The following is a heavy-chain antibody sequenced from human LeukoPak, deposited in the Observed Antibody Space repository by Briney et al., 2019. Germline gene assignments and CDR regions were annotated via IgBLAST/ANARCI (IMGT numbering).Heavy chain of an antibody. Sequence: SETLSLTCTVSGGSISSGSYYWSWIRQPPGKGLEWIGSIYYSGSTYYNPSLKSRVTISVDTSKNQFSLKLSSVTAADTAVYYCARPIAAAGYDAFDIWGQGTMVTVSS. CDR2: IYYSGST. D-gene: IGHD6-13*01. V-gene: IGHV4-39*01. CDR1: GGSISSGSYY. J-gene: IGHJ3*02. CDR3: ARPIAAAGYDAFDI.